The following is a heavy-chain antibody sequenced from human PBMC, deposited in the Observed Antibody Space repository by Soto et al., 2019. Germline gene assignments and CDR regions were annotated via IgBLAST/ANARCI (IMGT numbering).Heavy chain of an antibody. CDR3: ARTPLL. Sequence: QVQLQESGPGLVKPSQTLSLTCTVSGGSISSGGYNWSWIRQHPGKGLEWIGYIYYSGSTYYNYYNPSLKSRVTISVDPSKNQFSLKLSSVTAADTAVYYCARTPLLWGQGTLVTVSS. D-gene: IGHD1-26*01. V-gene: IGHV4-31*03. CDR2: IYYSGSTYYN. J-gene: IGHJ4*02. CDR1: GGSISSGGYN.